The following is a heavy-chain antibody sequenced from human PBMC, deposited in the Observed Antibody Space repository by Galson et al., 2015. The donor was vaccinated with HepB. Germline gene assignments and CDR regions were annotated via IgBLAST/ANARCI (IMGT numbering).Heavy chain of an antibody. J-gene: IGHJ6*02. CDR2: ISRDSTHI. Sequence: LRLSCAASGFTFSSYSMNWVRQAPGKGLEWVSSISRDSTHIHYTDSVKGRFTISRDSAQNSVYLQMNSLRADDTAVYYCTRGYSTATGSDGYYYYGMDVWGQGTTVSVSS. D-gene: IGHD2-2*01. V-gene: IGHV3-21*01. CDR1: GFTFSSYS. CDR3: TRGYSTATGSDGYYYYGMDV.